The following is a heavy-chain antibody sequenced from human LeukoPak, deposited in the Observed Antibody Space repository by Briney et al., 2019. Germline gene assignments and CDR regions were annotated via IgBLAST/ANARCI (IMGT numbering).Heavy chain of an antibody. D-gene: IGHD3-22*01. CDR3: AKSLSSGYYYLDSYFDY. J-gene: IGHJ4*02. V-gene: IGHV3-30*04. Sequence: GRSLRLSCAASGFTFSTYAMHWVRQAPGKGLEWAALISYDGTNKQYADSVKGRFTISRDNSKNTLYLQMNSLRAEDTAVYYCAKSLSSGYYYLDSYFDYWGQGTLVAVSS. CDR1: GFTFSTYA. CDR2: ISYDGTNK.